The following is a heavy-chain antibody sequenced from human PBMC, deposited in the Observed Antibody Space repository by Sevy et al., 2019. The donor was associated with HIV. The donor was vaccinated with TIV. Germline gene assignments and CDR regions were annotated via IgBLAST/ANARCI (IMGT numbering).Heavy chain of an antibody. CDR2: INHSGGS. J-gene: IGHJ6*02. D-gene: IGHD2-2*01. Sequence: SETLSLTCAVYGGSFTGYYWTWIRRPPGKGLEWLGEINHSGGSTYNPSLKSRVSISVDTSKNQFSLKLTSVTAADTGVFFCARGHVGSYAYYYYYGMGVWGQGTPVTVSS. CDR1: GGSFTGYY. V-gene: IGHV4-34*01. CDR3: ARGHVGSYAYYYYYGMGV.